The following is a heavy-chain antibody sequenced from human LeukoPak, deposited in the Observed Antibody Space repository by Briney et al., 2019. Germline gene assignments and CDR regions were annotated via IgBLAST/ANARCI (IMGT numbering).Heavy chain of an antibody. CDR3: ARYYSNSLDH. CDR2: IWYDGSNK. J-gene: IGHJ4*02. D-gene: IGHD4-11*01. V-gene: IGHV3-33*01. Sequence: GRSLRLSCAASGFTFSNYGMHWVRQAPGKGLEWVAVIWYDGSNKYCADSVKGRFTISRDNSKNMLYLQMSSLRAEDTAVYYCARYYSNSLDHGGQGTLVTVSS. CDR1: GFTFSNYG.